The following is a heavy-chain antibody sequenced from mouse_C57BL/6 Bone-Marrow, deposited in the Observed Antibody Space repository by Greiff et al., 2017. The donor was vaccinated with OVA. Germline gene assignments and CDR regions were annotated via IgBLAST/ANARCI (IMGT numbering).Heavy chain of an antibody. V-gene: IGHV10-1*01. CDR1: GFSFNTYA. CDR2: IRSKSNNYAT. J-gene: IGHJ2*01. D-gene: IGHD1-1*01. Sequence: EVKLVESGGGLVQPKGSLKLSCAASGFSFNTYAMNWVRQAPGKGLEWVARIRSKSNNYATYYADSVKDRFTISRDNAKNTLFLQMTSLRSEDTAMYYCADTTVVNWGQGTTLTVSS. CDR3: ADTTVVN.